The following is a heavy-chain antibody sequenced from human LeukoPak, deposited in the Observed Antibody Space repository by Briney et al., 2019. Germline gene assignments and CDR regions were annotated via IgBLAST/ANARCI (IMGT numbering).Heavy chain of an antibody. V-gene: IGHV3-7*01. J-gene: IGHJ4*02. CDR3: ATSAARAIES. CDR2: IKQDGSEK. Sequence: PGGSLRLSCAASGFTSSSYWMSWVRQAPGKGLECVANIKQDGSEKYYVDSVRGRFTLPRDNAKNSLYLQMNSLRVEDTAVYYCATSAARAIESWGQGTLVTVSS. CDR1: GFTSSSYW. D-gene: IGHD6-25*01.